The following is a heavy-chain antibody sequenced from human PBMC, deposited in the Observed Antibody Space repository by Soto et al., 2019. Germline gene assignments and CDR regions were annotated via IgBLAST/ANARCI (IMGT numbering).Heavy chain of an antibody. CDR3: AKGREGWELLWFDP. J-gene: IGHJ5*02. D-gene: IGHD1-26*01. CDR2: ISSSSTTI. CDR1: GFTFSSYS. V-gene: IGHV3-48*01. Sequence: EVQLVESGGGLVQPGGSLRLSCAASGFTFSSYSMNWVRQAPGTGLEWVSYISSSSTTIYYADSVKCRFTISRDNAKNSLYLKMNSLRAEDTAVYYCAKGREGWELLWFDPWGQGTLVTVSS.